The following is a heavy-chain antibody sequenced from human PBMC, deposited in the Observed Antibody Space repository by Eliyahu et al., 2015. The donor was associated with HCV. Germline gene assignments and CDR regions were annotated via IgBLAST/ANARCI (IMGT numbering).Heavy chain of an antibody. Sequence: EAQTVESGGGLVEPGGSLRLSCAASGFTFSDRGMTWVRQSPGKGGGWGSTISFKSETWYADSVRGRFTISRDNAKSSVDLQMKGLRPDDTAVYYCARDASFWSRDCWGQGTLVTVSS. CDR1: GFTFSDRG. J-gene: IGHJ4*02. D-gene: IGHD3-3*01. V-gene: IGHV3-21*02. CDR2: TISFKSET. CDR3: ARDASFWSRDC.